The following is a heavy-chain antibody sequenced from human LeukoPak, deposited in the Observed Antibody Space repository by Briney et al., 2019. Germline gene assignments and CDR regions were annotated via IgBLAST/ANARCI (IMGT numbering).Heavy chain of an antibody. CDR3: AGSEGSGSYYRDYYYYGMDV. D-gene: IGHD3-10*01. Sequence: SVKVSCKASGGTFSSYAISWVRQAPGQGLEWMGGIIPIFGTANYAQKFQGRVTITADESTSTAYMELSSLRSEDTAVYYCAGSEGSGSYYRDYYYYGMDVWGQGTTVTVSS. V-gene: IGHV1-69*01. CDR1: GGTFSSYA. J-gene: IGHJ6*02. CDR2: IIPIFGTA.